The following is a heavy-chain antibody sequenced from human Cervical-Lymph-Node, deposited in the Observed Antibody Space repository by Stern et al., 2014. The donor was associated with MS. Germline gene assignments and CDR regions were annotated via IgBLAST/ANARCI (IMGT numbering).Heavy chain of an antibody. CDR2: ISYDGSYK. Sequence: QVQLVQSGGGVVQPGRSLRLSCAASGFTFSSFAMHWVRQAPGKGLEWVALISYDGSYKYYADSVKGRFTISRDNSNNTLYLQMNSLIAEDTAVYYCARDPITMKVVVKTPYFQRWGQGTLVTVSS. J-gene: IGHJ1*01. V-gene: IGHV3-30*04. CDR3: ARDPITMKVVVKTPYFQR. D-gene: IGHD3-22*01. CDR1: GFTFSSFA.